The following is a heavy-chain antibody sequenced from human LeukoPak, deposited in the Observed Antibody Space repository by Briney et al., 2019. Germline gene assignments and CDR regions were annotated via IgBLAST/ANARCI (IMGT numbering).Heavy chain of an antibody. D-gene: IGHD5-24*01. V-gene: IGHV3-48*04. CDR2: ISSSGSTI. CDR3: ASFVGYNRGFDY. Sequence: PGGSLRLSCAASGFTFSSYAMSWVRQAPGKGLEWVSYISSSGSTIYYADSVKGRFTISRDNAKNSLYLQMNSLRAEDTAVYYCASFVGYNRGFDYWGQGTLVTVSS. J-gene: IGHJ4*02. CDR1: GFTFSSYA.